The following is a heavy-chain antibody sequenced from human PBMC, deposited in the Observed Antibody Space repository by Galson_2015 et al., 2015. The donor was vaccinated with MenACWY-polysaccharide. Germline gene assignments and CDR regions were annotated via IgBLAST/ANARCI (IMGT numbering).Heavy chain of an antibody. CDR2: IYWDNDK. D-gene: IGHD3-16*01. CDR1: GFSLSTSDVG. J-gene: IGHJ3*01. CDR3: AHIMITFGGVANPDAFDV. Sequence: PALVKPTQTLALTCTFSGFSLSTSDVGVAWVRQPPGKALEWLAIIYWDNDKRYSPSLRSRLTITKDTSKNQVVLIMSNMDPVDTATYYCAHIMITFGGVANPDAFDVWGQGTMVTVSS. V-gene: IGHV2-5*02.